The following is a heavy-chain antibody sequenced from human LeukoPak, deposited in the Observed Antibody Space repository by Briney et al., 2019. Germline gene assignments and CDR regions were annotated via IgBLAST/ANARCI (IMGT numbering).Heavy chain of an antibody. CDR3: ARGNGDYAIHPDY. CDR1: GGSISSDH. Sequence: ETLSLTCTVSGGSISSDHWNWIRQPPGKGLEWVSAISGSGSNTYYADSVKGRFTISRDNSKNTLYLLINSLRADDTAVYYCARGNGDYAIHPDYWGQGTLVTVSS. CDR2: ISGSGSNT. V-gene: IGHV3-23*01. D-gene: IGHD4-17*01. J-gene: IGHJ4*02.